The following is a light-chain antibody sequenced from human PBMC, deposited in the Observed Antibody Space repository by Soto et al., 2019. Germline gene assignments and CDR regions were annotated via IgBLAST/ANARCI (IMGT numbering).Light chain of an antibody. J-gene: IGKJ2*01. CDR1: QDVSIY. CDR3: QQYNVVPPT. Sequence: DIQVTQSPSSLSAFVGDRVTITCRTSQDVSIYLNWFQQKPGQAPKLLIFDASNLEAGVPSRFSGTGSGTEFVLTITNLQPDEIATYYCQQYNVVPPTFGPGTRLEI. CDR2: DAS. V-gene: IGKV1-33*01.